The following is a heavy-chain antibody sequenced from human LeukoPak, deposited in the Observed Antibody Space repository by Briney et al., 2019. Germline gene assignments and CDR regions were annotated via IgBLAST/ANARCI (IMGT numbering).Heavy chain of an antibody. CDR1: GFTSTSSS. CDR3: AAVNEDEPTAGPFDY. V-gene: IGHV1-58*01. D-gene: IGHD1-14*01. Sequence: SVKVSCKVSGFTSTSSSVQWVRQTRGQRLEWIGWIVVGSGNTNYAQKFQERVTITRDMPTSTAHMEVSSLRSEDTAVYYCAAVNEDEPTAGPFDYWGQGTLVTVSS. J-gene: IGHJ4*02. CDR2: IVVGSGNT.